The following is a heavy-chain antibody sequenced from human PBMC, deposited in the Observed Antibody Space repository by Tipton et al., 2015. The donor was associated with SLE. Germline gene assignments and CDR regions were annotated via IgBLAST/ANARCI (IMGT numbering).Heavy chain of an antibody. D-gene: IGHD2-15*01. CDR2: IAGSSSPI. CDR3: VGGGLPYFDY. CDR1: GFSFSTSW. J-gene: IGHJ4*02. V-gene: IGHV3-48*04. Sequence: SLRLSCVVSGFSFSTSWMSWVRQAPGKGLEWLSYIAGSSSPIYYADSVKGRFTISRDNAQNSLYLQMDSLRAEDTAIYYCVGGGLPYFDYWGQGTLVTVSS.